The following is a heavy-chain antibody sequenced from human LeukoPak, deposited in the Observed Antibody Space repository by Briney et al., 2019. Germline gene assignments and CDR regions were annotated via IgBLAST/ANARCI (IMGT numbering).Heavy chain of an antibody. V-gene: IGHV3-21*01. CDR1: GFSLSSYR. D-gene: IGHD6-13*01. Sequence: NPGGSLRLSCAASGFSLSSYRMNWVRQAPAKGLEWVSSISSTSSSIYYANSVKGRFTISRDNAKNSLYLQMNSLRPEDTAEYFCARGWAPPGIGRYYFDHWGQGTLVTVSS. J-gene: IGHJ4*02. CDR2: ISSTSSSI. CDR3: ARGWAPPGIGRYYFDH.